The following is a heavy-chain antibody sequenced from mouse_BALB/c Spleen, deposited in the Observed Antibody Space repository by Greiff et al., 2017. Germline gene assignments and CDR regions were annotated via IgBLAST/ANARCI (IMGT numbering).Heavy chain of an antibody. J-gene: IGHJ4*01. Sequence: EVKLMESGGGLVKPGGSLKLSCAASGFTFSDYYMYWVRQTPEKRLEWVATISDGGSYTYYPDSVKGRFTISRDNAKNTLYLQMSSLKSEDTAMYYCARENYGYAMDYWGQGTSVTVSS. CDR2: ISDGGSYT. CDR1: GFTFSDYY. V-gene: IGHV5-4*02. CDR3: ARENYGYAMDY. D-gene: IGHD1-1*01.